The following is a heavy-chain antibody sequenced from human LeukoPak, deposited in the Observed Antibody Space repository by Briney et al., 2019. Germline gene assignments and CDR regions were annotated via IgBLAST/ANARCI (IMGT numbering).Heavy chain of an antibody. Sequence: GGSLRLSCEASGFTFSSYAMSWVRQAPGQGLEWVSAISGSGGSTYYADSVKGRFTISRDSSKNTLYLQMNSLRAEDTAVYYCAKQYGLENLFDYWGQGTLVTVSS. CDR3: AKQYGLENLFDY. V-gene: IGHV3-23*01. J-gene: IGHJ4*02. CDR2: ISGSGGST. D-gene: IGHD3-10*01. CDR1: GFTFSSYA.